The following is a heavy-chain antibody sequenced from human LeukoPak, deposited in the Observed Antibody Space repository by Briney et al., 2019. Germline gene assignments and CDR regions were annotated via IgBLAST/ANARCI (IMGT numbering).Heavy chain of an antibody. V-gene: IGHV4-34*01. CDR2: INHSGST. D-gene: IGHD2-15*01. CDR1: GGSFSGYY. CDR3: ARGPQDIVVVVAATPDDYYYGMDV. Sequence: SETPSLTCAVYGGSFSGYYWSWIRQPPGKGLEWIGEINHSGSTNYNPSLKSRVTISVDPSKNQFSLKLSSVTAADTAVYYCARGPQDIVVVVAATPDDYYYGMDVWGQGTTVTVSS. J-gene: IGHJ6*02.